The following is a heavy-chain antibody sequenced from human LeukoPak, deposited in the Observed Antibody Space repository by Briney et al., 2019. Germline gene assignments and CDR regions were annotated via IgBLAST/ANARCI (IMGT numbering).Heavy chain of an antibody. CDR3: AREGYYYDSSGYLLTGEDDSYYCMDV. CDR2: ISSSGSTI. D-gene: IGHD3-22*01. J-gene: IGHJ6*03. CDR1: GGSFSGYY. Sequence: QSSETLSLTCAVYGGSFSGYYWSWVRLPPGKGLEWVSYISSSGSTIYYADSVKGRFTISRDNAKNSLYLQMNSLRAEDTAVYYCAREGYYYDSSGYLLTGEDDSYYCMDVWGKGTTVTISS. V-gene: IGHV3-11*04.